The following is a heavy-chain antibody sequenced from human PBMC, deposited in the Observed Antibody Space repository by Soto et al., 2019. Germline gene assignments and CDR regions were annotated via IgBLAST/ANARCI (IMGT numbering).Heavy chain of an antibody. CDR3: ARLGGSILGYYYYGMDV. CDR2: IYPADSDT. J-gene: IGHJ6*02. CDR1: GYSFTTYW. V-gene: IGHV5-51*01. D-gene: IGHD1-26*01. Sequence: GESLKISCKGSGYSFTTYWIGWVRQMPGRGLEWMGIIYPADSDTRYSPSFQGQVTISADKSISTAYLQWSSLKASDTAMYYCARLGGSILGYYYYGMDVWGQGTTVTVSS.